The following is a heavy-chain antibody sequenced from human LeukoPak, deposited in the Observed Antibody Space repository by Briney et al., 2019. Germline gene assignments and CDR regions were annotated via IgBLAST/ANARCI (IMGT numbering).Heavy chain of an antibody. J-gene: IGHJ4*02. V-gene: IGHV3-30*02. Sequence: PGGSLRLSCAASGFTLSNYGMHWVRQAPGKGLAWVAYIWYDASNKYYADSVKRRFTISRANSKNPPYLQMNSQRAQDTAVYSCAKSSSSSGQWAQGTLVTVSS. CDR3: AKSSSSSGQ. CDR1: GFTLSNYG. D-gene: IGHD6-6*01. CDR2: IWYDASNK.